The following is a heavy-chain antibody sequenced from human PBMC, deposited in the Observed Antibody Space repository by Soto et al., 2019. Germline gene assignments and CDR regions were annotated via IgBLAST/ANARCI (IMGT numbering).Heavy chain of an antibody. CDR2: ISGSGGST. V-gene: IGHV3-23*01. D-gene: IGHD2-8*01. J-gene: IGHJ4*02. CDR3: AKSEYCTNGVCSPFDY. Sequence: GGSLRLSCSASGVTLRSYAMSWVRQAPGKGLEWVSAISGSGGSTYYADSVKGRFTISRDNSKNTLYLQMNSLRAEDTAVYYCAKSEYCTNGVCSPFDYWGQGTLVTVSS. CDR1: GVTLRSYA.